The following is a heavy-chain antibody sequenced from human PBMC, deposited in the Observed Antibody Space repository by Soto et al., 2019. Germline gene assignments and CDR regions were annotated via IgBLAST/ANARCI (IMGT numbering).Heavy chain of an antibody. CDR3: ARDAYYYGSGAFFDY. J-gene: IGHJ4*02. V-gene: IGHV1-69*08. CDR1: GGTFSSYT. CDR2: IIPILGIA. D-gene: IGHD3-10*01. Sequence: QVQLVQSGAEVKKPGSSVKVSCKASGGTFSSYTISWVRQAPGQGLEWMGRIIPILGIANYAQKFQGRVTITADKSTSTAYMELSSLRSEDTAVYYCARDAYYYGSGAFFDYWGQGTLVTVSS.